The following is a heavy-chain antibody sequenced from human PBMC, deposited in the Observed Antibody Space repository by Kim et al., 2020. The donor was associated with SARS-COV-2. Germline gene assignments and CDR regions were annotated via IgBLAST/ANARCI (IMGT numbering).Heavy chain of an antibody. CDR1: GFTFSDYY. CDR2: ISSSGSTI. CDR3: ARVSMVRGVMPYYGMDV. Sequence: GGSLRLSCAASGFTFSDYYMSWIRQAPGKGLEWVSYISSSGSTIYYADSVKGRFTISRDNAKNSLYLQMNSPRAEDTAVYYCARVSMVRGVMPYYGMDVWGEGTTVTVSS. J-gene: IGHJ6*04. D-gene: IGHD3-10*01. V-gene: IGHV3-11*01.